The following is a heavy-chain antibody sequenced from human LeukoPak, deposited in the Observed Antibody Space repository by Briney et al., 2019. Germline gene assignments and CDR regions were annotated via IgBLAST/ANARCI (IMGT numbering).Heavy chain of an antibody. CDR2: IWYDGSNK. CDR3: ARGDGYNDAEYLQH. V-gene: IGHV3-33*01. D-gene: IGHD5-24*01. Sequence: GRSLRLSCAASGFTFSSYGMHWVRQAPGKGLELVAVIWYDGSNKYYGDSVKGRFTISRDNSKKTLYLQMNSLRVEDTAVYYCARGDGYNDAEYLQHWGQGTLVTVS. CDR1: GFTFSSYG. J-gene: IGHJ1*01.